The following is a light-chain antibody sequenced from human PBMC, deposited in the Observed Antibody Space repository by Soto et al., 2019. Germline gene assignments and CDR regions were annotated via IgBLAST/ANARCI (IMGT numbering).Light chain of an antibody. CDR2: DVS. J-gene: IGLJ2*01. CDR1: SSDVGAYNY. CDR3: SSYTSSTLV. Sequence: QSALTQPASVSGSPGQSITISCTGTSSDVGAYNYVSWYQQNPGTAPKLMIYDVSNRPSGISNRFSGSKSGNTASLTISGLQAEDEADYYCSSYTSSTLVFGGGTKLTVL. V-gene: IGLV2-14*03.